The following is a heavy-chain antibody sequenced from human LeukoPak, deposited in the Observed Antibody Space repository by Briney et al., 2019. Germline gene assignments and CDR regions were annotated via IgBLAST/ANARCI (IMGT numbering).Heavy chain of an antibody. CDR1: GFTFDDYA. Sequence: PGRSLRLSCAASGFTFDDYAMHWVRQAPGKGLEWVSGISWNSGSIGYADSVKGRFTISRDNAKSTLYLQMNSLRADDMALYHCTRASGYSSGAVDYWGQGTLVTVSS. J-gene: IGHJ4*02. CDR3: TRASGYSSGAVDY. V-gene: IGHV3-9*03. CDR2: ISWNSGSI. D-gene: IGHD5-18*01.